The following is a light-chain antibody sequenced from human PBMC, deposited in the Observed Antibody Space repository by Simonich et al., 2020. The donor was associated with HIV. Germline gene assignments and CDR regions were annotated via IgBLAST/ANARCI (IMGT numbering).Light chain of an antibody. CDR1: QSISSN. J-gene: IGKJ3*01. Sequence: EIVMTQSPATLSVSPGERATLSCRASQSISSNLAWYQQKPGQVPRLLLYVASSRATGVPARFSGSGFGTEFSLTISSMQSEDFAVYYCQQYNNWPSPFTFGPGTKVDIK. V-gene: IGKV3-15*01. CDR2: VAS. CDR3: QQYNNWPSPFT.